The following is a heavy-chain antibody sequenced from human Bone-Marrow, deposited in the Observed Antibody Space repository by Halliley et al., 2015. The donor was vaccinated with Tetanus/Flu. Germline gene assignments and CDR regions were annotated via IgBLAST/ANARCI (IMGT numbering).Heavy chain of an antibody. V-gene: IGHV3-64D*06. J-gene: IGHJ4*02. CDR3: VKDVGATEGAIDY. Sequence: YFSAFSSNGLATYYVDSVKGRFTISRDNSKNTVHLQMSSLGSEETSVYYGVKDVGATEGAIDYWGQGTLVTVSS. CDR2: FSSNGLAT. D-gene: IGHD1-26*01.